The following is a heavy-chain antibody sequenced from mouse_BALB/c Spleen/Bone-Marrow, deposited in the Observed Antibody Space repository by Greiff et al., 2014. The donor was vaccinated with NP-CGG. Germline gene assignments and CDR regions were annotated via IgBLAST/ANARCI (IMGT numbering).Heavy chain of an antibody. J-gene: IGHJ4*01. CDR3: AGITTVDY. Sequence: EVKLVESGGGLVKPGGSLKLSCAASGFTFNGYAMSWVRQTPEKRLEWVASISSGSTTYYPDSVKGRFTISRDNARNILYLQMSSLRSEDTAMYYCAGITTVDYWGQGTSVTVSS. D-gene: IGHD1-1*01. V-gene: IGHV5-6-5*01. CDR2: ISSGSTT. CDR1: GFTFNGYA.